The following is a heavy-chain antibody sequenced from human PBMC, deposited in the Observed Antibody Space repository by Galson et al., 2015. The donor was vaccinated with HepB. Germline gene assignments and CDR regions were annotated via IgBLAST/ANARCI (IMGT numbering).Heavy chain of an antibody. D-gene: IGHD3-10*01. CDR3: ARDEPRIYGSGPNYYYYGMDV. Sequence: LRLSCAASGFTFSSYGMHWVRQAPGKGLEWVAVISYDGSNKYYADSVKGRFTISRDNSKNTLYLQMNSLRAEDTAVYYCARDEPRIYGSGPNYYYYGMDVWGQGTTVTVSS. CDR2: ISYDGSNK. V-gene: IGHV3-30*03. J-gene: IGHJ6*02. CDR1: GFTFSSYG.